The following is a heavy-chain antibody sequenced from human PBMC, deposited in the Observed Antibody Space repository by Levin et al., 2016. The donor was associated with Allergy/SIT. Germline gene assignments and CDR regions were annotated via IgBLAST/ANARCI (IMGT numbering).Heavy chain of an antibody. CDR3: ASLNWSSLSPSDGLDI. J-gene: IGHJ3*02. Sequence: SETLSLTCTVSGGSISSHYWSWIRQPPGKGLEWIGYIFYSGSTNYNPSLKSRATISEDTSKNQLSLKLSSVTAADTAVYYCASLNWSSLSPSDGLDIWGRGTMVTVSS. CDR1: GGSISSHY. CDR2: IFYSGST. V-gene: IGHV4-59*11. D-gene: IGHD1-20*01.